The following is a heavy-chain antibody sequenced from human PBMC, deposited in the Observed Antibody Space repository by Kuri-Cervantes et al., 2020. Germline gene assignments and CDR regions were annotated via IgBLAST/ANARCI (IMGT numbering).Heavy chain of an antibody. Sequence: ASVKVSCKASGYTFTSYGISWVRQAPGQGLEWMGWISAYNGNTNYAQKLQGRVTMTRNTSISTAYMELSSLRSEDTAVYYCARDHDYYDSSGYYPNAFDIWGQGTMVTVSS. V-gene: IGHV1-18*01. J-gene: IGHJ3*02. CDR2: ISAYNGNT. CDR3: ARDHDYYDSSGYYPNAFDI. CDR1: GYTFTSYG. D-gene: IGHD3-22*01.